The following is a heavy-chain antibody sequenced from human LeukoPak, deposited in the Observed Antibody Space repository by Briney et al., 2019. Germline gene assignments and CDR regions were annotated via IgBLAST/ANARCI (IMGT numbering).Heavy chain of an antibody. J-gene: IGHJ4*02. CDR2: IYYSGIT. V-gene: IGHV4-59*08. D-gene: IGHD5-12*01. CDR1: GGSINNYY. Sequence: SETLSLTCTVSGGSINNYYWNWIRQPPGKGLEWIGYIYYSGITNYNPSLKSRVSISVDTSRNQFSLSLNSVTAADTAVYYCARHALRGNDVLPTNYFDYWGQGALVTVSS. CDR3: ARHALRGNDVLPTNYFDY.